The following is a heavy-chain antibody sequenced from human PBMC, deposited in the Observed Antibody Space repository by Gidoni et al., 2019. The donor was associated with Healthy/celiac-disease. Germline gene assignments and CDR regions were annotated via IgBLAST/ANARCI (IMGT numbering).Heavy chain of an antibody. D-gene: IGHD2-15*01. J-gene: IGHJ6*02. V-gene: IGHV1-69*01. Sequence: QLQLVQSGAEVQKPGSSVKVSCKSSGCTFSSFAISWVRQAPGQGLEWMVGIIPIFGKANYAQKFQGRVKITADESTSTAYMELSSLRSEETAVYYCARGGSGYCSGGSCYYYGMDVWGQGTTVTVSS. CDR3: ARGGSGYCSGGSCYYYGMDV. CDR2: IIPIFGKA. CDR1: GCTFSSFA.